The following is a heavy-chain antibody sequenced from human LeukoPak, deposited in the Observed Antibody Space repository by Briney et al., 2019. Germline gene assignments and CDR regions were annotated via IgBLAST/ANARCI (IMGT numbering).Heavy chain of an antibody. CDR2: IYYSGST. V-gene: IGHV4-59*01. D-gene: IGHD3-3*01. CDR1: GGSISSYY. J-gene: IGHJ4*02. Sequence: PSETLSLTCTVSGGSISSYYWSWIRQPPGKGLEWIGYIYYSGSTNYNPSLKSRVTISVDTSKNQFSLKLSSVTAADTAVYYCASVFWSGYYYFDYWGQGTLVTVSS. CDR3: ASVFWSGYYYFDY.